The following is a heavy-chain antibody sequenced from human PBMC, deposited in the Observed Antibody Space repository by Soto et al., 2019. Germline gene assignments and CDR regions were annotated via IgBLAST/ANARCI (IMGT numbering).Heavy chain of an antibody. V-gene: IGHV1-8*01. CDR1: GYTFTSYD. D-gene: IGHD3-10*01. Sequence: GASVKVSCKASGYTFTSYDINWVRQATGQGLEWMGWMNPNSGNTGYAQKFQGRVTMTRNTSISTAYMELSSLRSEDTAVYYCARGGRVLLWFGELSCDDWGQGTLVTVSS. J-gene: IGHJ4*02. CDR3: ARGGRVLLWFGELSCDD. CDR2: MNPNSGNT.